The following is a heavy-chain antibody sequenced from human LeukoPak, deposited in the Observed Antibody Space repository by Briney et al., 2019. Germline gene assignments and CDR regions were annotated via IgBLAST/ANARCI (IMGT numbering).Heavy chain of an antibody. CDR1: GGTFSSYA. CDR3: ARYYYDSSGYEDFQH. J-gene: IGHJ1*01. Sequence: PVKVSCKASGGTFSSYAISWVRQAPGQGLEWMGRIIPIFGTANYAQKFQGRVTITTDESTSTAYMELSSLRSEDTAVYYCARYYYDSSGYEDFQHWGQGTLVTVSS. V-gene: IGHV1-69*05. D-gene: IGHD3-22*01. CDR2: IIPIFGTA.